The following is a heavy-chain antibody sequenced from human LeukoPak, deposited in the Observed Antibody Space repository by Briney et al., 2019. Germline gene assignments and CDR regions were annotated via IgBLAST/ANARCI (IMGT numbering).Heavy chain of an antibody. D-gene: IGHD2-15*01. CDR2: ISSSGSTI. CDR1: GFTFSDYY. CDR3: ATTGYCRGGSCSFNYFDY. J-gene: IGHJ4*02. V-gene: IGHV3-11*01. Sequence: GGSLRLSCAASGFTFSDYYMSWIRQAPGKGLEWVSYISSSGSTIYYADSVKGRFTISRDNAKNSLYLQMNSLRAEDTAVYYCATTGYCRGGSCSFNYFDYWGQGTLVTVSS.